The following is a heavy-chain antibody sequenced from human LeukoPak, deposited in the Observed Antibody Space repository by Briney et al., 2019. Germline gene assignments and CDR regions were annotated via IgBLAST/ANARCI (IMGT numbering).Heavy chain of an antibody. J-gene: IGHJ5*02. V-gene: IGHV4-59*01. CDR3: ARGSIAAAEGSHWFDP. D-gene: IGHD6-13*01. CDR1: GGSISNYY. CDR2: IYYSGSA. Sequence: SETLSLTCTVSGGSISNYYWSWIRQPPGKGLEWIGYIYYSGSANYNPSLKRRVTLSVDTSKNQFSLKLSSVTAADTAVYYCARGSIAAAEGSHWFDPWGQGTLVTVSS.